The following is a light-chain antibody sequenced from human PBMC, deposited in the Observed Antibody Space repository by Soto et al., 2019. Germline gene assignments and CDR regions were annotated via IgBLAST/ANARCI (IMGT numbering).Light chain of an antibody. CDR1: SSDVGTYKY. CDR2: EVS. Sequence: QSVLTQPASVSGSPGQSITISCTGTSSDVGTYKYVSWYQQLPGKAPKLMIYEVSNRPSGVSNRFSGSKSGNTASLTISELQAEAEADYYCSSYTSRSTPVFGGGTKLTVL. V-gene: IGLV2-14*01. J-gene: IGLJ2*01. CDR3: SSYTSRSTPV.